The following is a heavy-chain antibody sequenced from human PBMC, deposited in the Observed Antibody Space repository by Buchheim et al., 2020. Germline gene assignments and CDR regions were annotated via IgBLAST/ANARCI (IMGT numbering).Heavy chain of an antibody. V-gene: IGHV3-7*01. CDR3: ARRRGDHTHYYFDY. D-gene: IGHD5-24*01. CDR1: GFTFTTYW. Sequence: EVQLVESGGGLVQPGGSLRLSCGASGFTFTTYWMSWVRQAPGKGLEWLANIKQDGSEKYYVDSVKGRFTISRDNAKKSLYLQMNSLRAGDTAVYYCARRRGDHTHYYFDYWGQGTL. J-gene: IGHJ4*02. CDR2: IKQDGSEK.